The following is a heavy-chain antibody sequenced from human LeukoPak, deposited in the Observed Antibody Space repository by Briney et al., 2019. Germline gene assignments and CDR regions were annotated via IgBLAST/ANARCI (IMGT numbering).Heavy chain of an antibody. J-gene: IGHJ4*02. CDR2: IYYSGST. V-gene: IGHV4-31*03. CDR1: GGSISSGGYY. Sequence: PSQTLSLTSTVSGGSISSGGYYWSWIRQHPGKGLGWIGYIYYSGSTHYNPSLKSRVTISVDTSKNQFSLKLSSVTAADTAVYYCARSTSAAGIFDYWGQGTLVTVSS. D-gene: IGHD6-13*01. CDR3: ARSTSAAGIFDY.